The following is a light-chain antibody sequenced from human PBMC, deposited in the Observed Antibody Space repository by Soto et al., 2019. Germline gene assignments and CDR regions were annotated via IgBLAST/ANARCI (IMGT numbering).Light chain of an antibody. J-gene: IGKJ3*01. CDR2: DAS. Sequence: DIQMTQSPSSLSASVGDRVTITCQASHDITSYLNWYQHKPGEAPKLLIYDASILEAGVPSRFSGSGSGTHFTFTISSPQAEDFATYYCQKCDYLPIFGPGTTVDFK. V-gene: IGKV1-33*01. CDR1: HDITSY. CDR3: QKCDYLPI.